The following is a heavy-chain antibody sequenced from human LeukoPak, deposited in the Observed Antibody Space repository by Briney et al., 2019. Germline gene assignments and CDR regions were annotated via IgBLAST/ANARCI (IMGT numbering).Heavy chain of an antibody. CDR1: GFTFSSYW. V-gene: IGHV3-74*01. CDR2: INSDGSST. Sequence: PGGSLRLSCAASGFTFSSYWMHWVRQVPGKGLVWVSRINSDGSSTSYADSVKGRFTISRDNAKNTLYVQMNSLRAEDTAVYYYSTGSGHAFDIWGRGTMVTVSS. CDR3: STGSGHAFDI. D-gene: IGHD1-14*01. J-gene: IGHJ3*02.